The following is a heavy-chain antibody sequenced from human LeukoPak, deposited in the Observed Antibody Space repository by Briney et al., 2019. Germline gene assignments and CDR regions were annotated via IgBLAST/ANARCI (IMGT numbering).Heavy chain of an antibody. V-gene: IGHV1-2*02. Sequence: GSSVKVSCKASGYTFTGYYMHWVRQAPGPGLEWMGWINPNSGGTNYAQKFQGRVTMTRDTSISTAYMELSRLRSDDAAVYYCARGYGGYGNWFDPWGQGTLVTVSS. CDR3: ARGYGGYGNWFDP. CDR1: GYTFTGYY. J-gene: IGHJ5*02. D-gene: IGHD5-12*01. CDR2: INPNSGGT.